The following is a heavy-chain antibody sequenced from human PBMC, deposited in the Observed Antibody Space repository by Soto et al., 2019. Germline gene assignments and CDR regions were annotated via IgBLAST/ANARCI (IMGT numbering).Heavy chain of an antibody. Sequence: QEQLVQSGPEVKKPGSSVKVSCKDSGGLFSSFAISWVRQAPGHGLEWLGGIIPVFGTTNYAENFQGRVTITADESTNTAYMELSSLRSGDTAMYYCARGGGPYVWFNEFWGQGTLVTVSP. CDR3: ARGGGPYVWFNEF. D-gene: IGHD3-16*01. V-gene: IGHV1-69*01. CDR1: GGLFSSFA. J-gene: IGHJ4*02. CDR2: IIPVFGTT.